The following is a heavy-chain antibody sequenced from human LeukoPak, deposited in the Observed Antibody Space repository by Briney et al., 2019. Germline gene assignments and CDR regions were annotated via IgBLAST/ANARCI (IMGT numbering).Heavy chain of an antibody. Sequence: GGSLRLSCAASGFTFSSSAMNWVRQAPGKGLEWVSSISGNSASTYYADSVKGRFTISRDNSKNTLYLEMNSLRAEDTAVYYCAKESDDSSGYYRLLPYFDYWGQGTLVTVSS. CDR3: AKESDDSSGYYRLLPYFDY. D-gene: IGHD3-22*01. J-gene: IGHJ4*02. CDR2: ISGNSAST. CDR1: GFTFSSSA. V-gene: IGHV3-23*01.